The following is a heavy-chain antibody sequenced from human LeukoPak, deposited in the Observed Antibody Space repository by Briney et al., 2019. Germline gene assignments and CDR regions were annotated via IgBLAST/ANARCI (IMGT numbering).Heavy chain of an antibody. Sequence: GGSLRLSCAASGFTFSSYEMSWVRQAPGKGLEWVSYISSSGGTIYYADSVKGRFTISRDNAKNSVYLQMNSLRAEDTAVYYCARGQYVYYYDSSGYPFDYWGQGTLVTVSS. CDR1: GFTFSSYE. V-gene: IGHV3-48*03. J-gene: IGHJ4*02. D-gene: IGHD3-22*01. CDR2: ISSSGGTI. CDR3: ARGQYVYYYDSSGYPFDY.